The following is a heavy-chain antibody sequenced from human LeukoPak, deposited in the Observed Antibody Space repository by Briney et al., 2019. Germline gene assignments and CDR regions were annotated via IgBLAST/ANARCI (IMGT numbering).Heavy chain of an antibody. V-gene: IGHV1-8*01. Sequence: ASVRVSCKVSGYTFISYDINWVRQATGQGLEWVGWMNPNSGNTGYAQKFQGRVTMTRSTSISTAYMELSRLTSEDTAVYYCARSYSSSWYLDYWGQGTLVTVSS. CDR2: MNPNSGNT. J-gene: IGHJ4*02. CDR1: GYTFISYD. CDR3: ARSYSSSWYLDY. D-gene: IGHD6-13*01.